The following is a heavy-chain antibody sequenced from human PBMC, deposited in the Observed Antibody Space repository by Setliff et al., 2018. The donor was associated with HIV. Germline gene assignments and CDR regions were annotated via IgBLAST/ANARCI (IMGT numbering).Heavy chain of an antibody. V-gene: IGHV3-74*03. J-gene: IGHJ5*02. Sequence: PGGSLRLSCAASGFTFRNFAMSWVRQAPGKGLLWVSRISPDGSSTMYADSVKGRFTISRDNAKNTVYLQMNSLRAEDTGVYYCVRVVTFFSTGPRFDPWGQGTLVTVSS. CDR1: GFTFRNFA. CDR2: ISPDGSST. D-gene: IGHD2-21*02. CDR3: VRVVTFFSTGPRFDP.